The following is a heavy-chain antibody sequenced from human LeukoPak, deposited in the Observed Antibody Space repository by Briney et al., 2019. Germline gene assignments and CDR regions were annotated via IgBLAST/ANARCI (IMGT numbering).Heavy chain of an antibody. CDR3: AKDFFRIVVVPAAVFDY. Sequence: GGSPRLSCAASGFTFSSYGMHRVRQAPGKGLEWVAFIRYDGSNKYYADSVKGRFTISRDNSKNTLYLQMNSLRAEDTAVYYCAKDFFRIVVVPAAVFDYWGQGTRVTVSS. D-gene: IGHD2-2*01. J-gene: IGHJ4*02. V-gene: IGHV3-30*02. CDR2: IRYDGSNK. CDR1: GFTFSSYG.